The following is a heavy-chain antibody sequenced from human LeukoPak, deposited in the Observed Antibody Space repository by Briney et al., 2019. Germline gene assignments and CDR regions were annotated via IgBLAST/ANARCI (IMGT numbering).Heavy chain of an antibody. Sequence: SVRVSCKASGGTFSSYAISWVRQAPGQGLEWMGRIIPIFGTANYAQKFQGRVTITTDESTSTAYMELSSLRSEDTAVYYCARGPSGYSYGYTDYWGKGPWSPSPQ. V-gene: IGHV1-69*05. CDR2: IIPIFGTA. CDR3: ARGPSGYSYGYTDY. D-gene: IGHD5-18*01. CDR1: GGTFSSYA. J-gene: IGHJ4*03.